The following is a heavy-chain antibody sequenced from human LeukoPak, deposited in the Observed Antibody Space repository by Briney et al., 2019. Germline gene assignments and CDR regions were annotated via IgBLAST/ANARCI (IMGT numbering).Heavy chain of an antibody. CDR3: ARGRERGSSSSFTDY. J-gene: IGHJ4*02. CDR1: GYTFTSYD. D-gene: IGHD6-6*01. Sequence: ASVKISCKASGYTFTSYDINWVRQATGQGLEWMGWMNPNSANTGYAQKFQGRVTITRNTSISTTYMELSSLRFEDTAVYYCARGRERGSSSSFTDYWGQGTLVIVSS. CDR2: MNPNSANT. V-gene: IGHV1-8*03.